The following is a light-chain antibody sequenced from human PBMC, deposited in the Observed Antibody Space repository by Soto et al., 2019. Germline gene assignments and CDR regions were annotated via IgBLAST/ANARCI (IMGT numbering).Light chain of an antibody. CDR1: QEITTS. J-gene: IGKJ4*01. V-gene: IGKV1-16*02. CDR3: QQYQIYPLT. Sequence: DIQMTQSPSSLSASIGDRVTITCRASQEITTSVAWFQLKPGRAPKPLIYSASKLHTGVPSKFSGSGAGTDFTLTISGLQPEDFATYYCQQYQIYPLTVGGGTKVDSK. CDR2: SAS.